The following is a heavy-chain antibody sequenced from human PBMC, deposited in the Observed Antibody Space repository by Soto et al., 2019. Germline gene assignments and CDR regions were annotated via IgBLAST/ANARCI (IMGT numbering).Heavy chain of an antibody. CDR2: IYHGGTT. V-gene: IGHV4-38-2*02. CDR3: ARAHVIVVAGSTFDY. Sequence: SETLSLTCSVSGYSLSTGSSWGWIRQPPGKGPEWIASIYHGGTTVYNPSLKSRITISVDTSKTYFSLKLRSVTAADTAVYYCARAHVIVVAGSTFDYWGHGTLVTVSS. D-gene: IGHD6-19*01. CDR1: GYSLSTGSS. J-gene: IGHJ4*01.